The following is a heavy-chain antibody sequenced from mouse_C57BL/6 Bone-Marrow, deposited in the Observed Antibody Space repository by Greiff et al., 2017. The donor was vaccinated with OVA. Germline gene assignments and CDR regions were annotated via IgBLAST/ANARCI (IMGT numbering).Heavy chain of an antibody. CDR1: GFTFSSYG. D-gene: IGHD4-1*01. CDR2: ISSGGSYT. J-gene: IGHJ1*03. V-gene: IGHV5-6*01. CDR3: ARLELGRGYFDV. Sequence: EVKLQESGGDLVKPGGSLKLSCAASGFTFSSYGMSWVRQPPDKRLEWVATISSGGSYTYYPDSVKGRFTISRDNAKNTLYLQMSSLKSEDTAMYYCARLELGRGYFDVWGTGTTVTVSS.